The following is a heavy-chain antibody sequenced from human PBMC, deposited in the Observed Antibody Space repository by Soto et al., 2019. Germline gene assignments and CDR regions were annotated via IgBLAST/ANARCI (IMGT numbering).Heavy chain of an antibody. Sequence: SETLSLTCAVYGASISGSYYYWAWLRQSPGKGPEWIGSVFCTGFTSYNPSLESRVSVSVDTSKSQFSLKLSAVTAADTAVYYCATSQKGYNWNYFDHWGQGALVTVSS. D-gene: IGHD1-20*01. CDR1: GASISGSYYY. J-gene: IGHJ4*02. CDR2: VFCTGFT. CDR3: ATSQKGYNWNYFDH. V-gene: IGHV4-39*01.